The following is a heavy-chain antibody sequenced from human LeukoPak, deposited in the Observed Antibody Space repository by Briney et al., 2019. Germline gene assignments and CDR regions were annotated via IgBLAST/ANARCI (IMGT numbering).Heavy chain of an antibody. Sequence: SDTLSLTCTVSGGSISSNDYYWDWIRQPPGMGLEYIGSIYYSGSTYYNPSLKSRVTISVDTSKNQFSLKLSSVTAADTAVYYCARHRGSSSLFDYWGQGTLVTVSS. V-gene: IGHV4-39*01. D-gene: IGHD6-6*01. J-gene: IGHJ4*02. CDR3: ARHRGSSSLFDY. CDR1: GGSISSNDYY. CDR2: IYYSGST.